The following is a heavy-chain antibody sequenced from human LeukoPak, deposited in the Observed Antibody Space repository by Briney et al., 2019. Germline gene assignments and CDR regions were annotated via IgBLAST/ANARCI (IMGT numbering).Heavy chain of an antibody. CDR3: ARGRIAAAVHSFDY. CDR1: GGSLSGYY. J-gene: IGHJ4*02. D-gene: IGHD6-13*01. CDR2: INHSGST. Sequence: SETLSLTCAVYGGSLSGYYWSWIRQPPGKGLEWIGEINHSGSTNYNPSLKSRVTISVDTSKNQFSLKLSSVTAADTAVYYCARGRIAAAVHSFDYWGQGTLVTVSS. V-gene: IGHV4-34*01.